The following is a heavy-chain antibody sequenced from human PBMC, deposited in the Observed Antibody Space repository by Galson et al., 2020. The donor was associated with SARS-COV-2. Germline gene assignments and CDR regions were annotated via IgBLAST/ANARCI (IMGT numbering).Heavy chain of an antibody. CDR1: GYTFTSYA. J-gene: IGHJ6*02. CDR2: INTNTGNP. D-gene: IGHD3-9*01. CDR3: ARNPSLADSLTGYPTGGWYYGMDV. Sequence: GESLKISCKASGYTFTSYAMNWVRQAPGQGLEWMGWINTNTGNPTYAQGFTGRFVFSLDTSVSTAYLQISSLKAEDTAVYYCARNPSLADSLTGYPTGGWYYGMDVWGQGTTVTVSS. V-gene: IGHV7-4-1*02.